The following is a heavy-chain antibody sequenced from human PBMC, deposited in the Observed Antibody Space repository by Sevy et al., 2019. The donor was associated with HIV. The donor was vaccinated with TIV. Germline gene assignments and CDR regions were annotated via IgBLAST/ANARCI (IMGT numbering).Heavy chain of an antibody. CDR3: TREDIVLGEDNYYGMDV. V-gene: IGHV3-53*01. Sequence: GGSLRLSCVVSGFSVSSNYMSWVRQAPGKGLEWVSNIYSDGRTYYADSVRGRFTISRDTSKNKVYLEMKSLRAEDKAVYYCTREDIVLGEDNYYGMDVWGHGTTVTVSS. CDR2: IYSDGRT. CDR1: GFSVSSNY. D-gene: IGHD2-15*01. J-gene: IGHJ6*02.